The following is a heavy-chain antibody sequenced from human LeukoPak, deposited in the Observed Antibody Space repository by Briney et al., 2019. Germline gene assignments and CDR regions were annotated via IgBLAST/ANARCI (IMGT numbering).Heavy chain of an antibody. CDR2: ISWDCGST. D-gene: IGHD3-22*01. J-gene: IGHJ4*02. CDR1: GFTFDDYA. V-gene: IGHV3-43D*03. CDR3: AKGAYYDSSGPIDY. Sequence: GGSLRLSCAASGFTFDDYAMHWVRQAPGKGLEWVSLISWDCGSTYYADSVKGRFTISRDNSKNSLYLQMNSLRAEDTALYYCAKGAYYDSSGPIDYWGQGTLVTVSS.